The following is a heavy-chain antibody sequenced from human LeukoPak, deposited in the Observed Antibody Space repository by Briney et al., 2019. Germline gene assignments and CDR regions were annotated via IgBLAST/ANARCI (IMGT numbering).Heavy chain of an antibody. V-gene: IGHV3-30*03. CDR3: ARGSYYDSSGYYSN. D-gene: IGHD3-22*01. J-gene: IGHJ4*02. CDR1: GFTFSSYG. CDR2: ISYDGSNK. Sequence: PGRSLRLSCAASGFTFSSYGMHWVRQAPGKGLEWVAVISYDGSNKYYADSVKGRFTISRDNSKNTLYLQMNSPRAEDTAVYYCARGSYYDSSGYYSNWGQGTLVTVSS.